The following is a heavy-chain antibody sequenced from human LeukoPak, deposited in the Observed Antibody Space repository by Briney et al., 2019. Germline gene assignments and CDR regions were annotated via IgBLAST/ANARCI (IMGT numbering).Heavy chain of an antibody. CDR2: INHSGGI. CDR1: GGSFSGYY. Sequence: SETLSLTCAVYGGSFSGYYWSWIRQPPGKGLEWIGEINHSGGINYNPPLKSRVTISVDTSKNQFSLNLNSATAADTAVYYCARGLIRSPDYWGQGTLVTVSS. V-gene: IGHV4-34*01. J-gene: IGHJ4*02. CDR3: ARGLIRSPDY.